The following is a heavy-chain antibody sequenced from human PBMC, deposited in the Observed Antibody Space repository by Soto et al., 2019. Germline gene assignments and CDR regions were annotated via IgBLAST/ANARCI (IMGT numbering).Heavy chain of an antibody. V-gene: IGHV3-64D*06. CDR1: GFTFSSYD. D-gene: IGHD3-22*01. J-gene: IGHJ4*02. Sequence: GGSLRLSCSASGFTFSSYDMHWVRQAPGKGLEYVSAISSNGGSTYYADSVKGRFTISRDNSKNTLYLQMSSLRAEDTAVYYCVKGSRVYYYDSSGPFDYWGQGTLVTVSS. CDR2: ISSNGGST. CDR3: VKGSRVYYYDSSGPFDY.